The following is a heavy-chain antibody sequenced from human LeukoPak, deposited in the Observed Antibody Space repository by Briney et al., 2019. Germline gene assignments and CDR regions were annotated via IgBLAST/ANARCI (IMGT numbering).Heavy chain of an antibody. D-gene: IGHD5-24*01. CDR3: AKDLGRWSTYYYYVDV. CDR2: ISGSGGRI. CDR1: GFTFSSYA. V-gene: IGHV3-23*01. J-gene: IGHJ6*03. Sequence: QPGGSLRLSCAASGFTFSSYAMHWVRQAPGKGLEWVSGISGSGGRIHYGDSVKGRFAISRDNTKNTLYLQMNSLRTEDTAIYYCAKDLGRWSTYYYYVDVWGKGTTVTVSS.